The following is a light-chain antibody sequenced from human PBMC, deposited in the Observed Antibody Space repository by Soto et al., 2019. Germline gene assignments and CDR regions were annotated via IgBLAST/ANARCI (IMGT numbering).Light chain of an antibody. CDR3: QQYDKWPRT. CDR2: QAS. Sequence: DIQMTQSPSTLSASVGDTVTITCRASQSISSWLAWYQQKPGKAPELLIYQASSLQSGVPSRFSGSGSETEFTLTISSLQSDDLAVYYCQQYDKWPRTFGQGTKVDIK. CDR1: QSISSW. V-gene: IGKV1-5*03. J-gene: IGKJ1*01.